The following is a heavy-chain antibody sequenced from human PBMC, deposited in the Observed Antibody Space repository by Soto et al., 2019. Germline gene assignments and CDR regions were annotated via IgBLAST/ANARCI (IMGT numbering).Heavy chain of an antibody. J-gene: IGHJ4*02. Sequence: QVQLVQSGAEVKKPGSSVKVSCKASGGTFSSYSINWVRQAPGQGLEWMGEIITIFGTANYAQKFQGRVTITADESTSPAYMELTSLTSEDTAVYYCARDGGRHSGGIDYWGQGTLVTVSS. CDR2: IITIFGTA. V-gene: IGHV1-69*01. D-gene: IGHD1-26*01. CDR3: ARDGGRHSGGIDY. CDR1: GGTFSSYS.